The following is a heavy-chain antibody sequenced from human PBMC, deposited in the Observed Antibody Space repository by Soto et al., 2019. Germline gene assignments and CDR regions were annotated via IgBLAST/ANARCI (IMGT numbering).Heavy chain of an antibody. CDR3: AREYISTQRALDY. Sequence: PSETLSLTCTVSGGSISSGGYYWSWIRQHPGKDLEWIGYIYYSGSTYYNPSLKSRVTISVDTSKNQFSLKLSSVTAADTAVYYCAREYISTQRALDYWGQGTLVTVSS. V-gene: IGHV4-31*03. J-gene: IGHJ4*02. D-gene: IGHD6-25*01. CDR1: GGSISSGGYY. CDR2: IYYSGST.